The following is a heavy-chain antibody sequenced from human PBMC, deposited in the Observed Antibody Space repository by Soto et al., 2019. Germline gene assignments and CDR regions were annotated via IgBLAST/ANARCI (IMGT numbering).Heavy chain of an antibody. CDR2: IYYSGTT. V-gene: IGHV4-30-4*01. D-gene: IGHD1-26*01. J-gene: IGHJ3*02. CDR1: GGSINSGDYY. CDR3: ARGGLTKGHAFDI. Sequence: SETLSLTCTVSGGSINSGDYYWIWIRQSPGKGLEWIGYIYYSGTTYYNPSLKSRVTISVDTSKNQFSLKLSSVTAADTAVYYCARGGLTKGHAFDIWGQGTMVTVSS.